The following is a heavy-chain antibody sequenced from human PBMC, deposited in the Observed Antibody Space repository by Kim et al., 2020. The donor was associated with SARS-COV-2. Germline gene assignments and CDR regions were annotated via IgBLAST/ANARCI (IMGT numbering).Heavy chain of an antibody. CDR2: MNPNSGNT. CDR1: GYTFTSYD. D-gene: IGHD6-6*01. J-gene: IGHJ6*03. CDR3: ARGKAARREGGPYYYYYYMDV. Sequence: ASVKVSCKASGYTFTSYDINWVRQATGQGLEWMGWMNPNSGNTGYAQKFQGRVTMTRNTSISTAYMELSSLRSEDTAVYYCARGKAARREGGPYYYYYYMDVWGKGTTVTVSS. V-gene: IGHV1-8*01.